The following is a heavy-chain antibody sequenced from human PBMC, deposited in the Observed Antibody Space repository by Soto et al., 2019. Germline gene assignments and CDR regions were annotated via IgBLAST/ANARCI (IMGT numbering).Heavy chain of an antibody. CDR2: ISGSGGST. D-gene: IGHD2-15*01. Sequence: PGGSLRLSCAASGFTFSSYAMSWVRQAPGKGLEWVSVISGSGGSTYYADSVKGRFTISRDNSKNTLYLQMNSLRAEDTAVYYCAVDCGGGSCSSGDRYYGMDVWGQGATVTV. J-gene: IGHJ6*02. CDR3: AVDCGGGSCSSGDRYYGMDV. V-gene: IGHV3-23*01. CDR1: GFTFSSYA.